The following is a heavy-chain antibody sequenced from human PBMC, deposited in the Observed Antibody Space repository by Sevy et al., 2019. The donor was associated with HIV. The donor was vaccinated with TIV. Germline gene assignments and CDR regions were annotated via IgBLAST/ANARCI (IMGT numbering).Heavy chain of an antibody. CDR3: ARRYFDL. J-gene: IGHJ5*02. CDR2: IRQDGNEI. V-gene: IGHV3-7*01. D-gene: IGHD1-26*01. Sequence: GGSLRLSCRGSGFTFSSFWMQWVRQAPGKGLEWVANIRQDGNEIYYVDSVKGRFTISRDNAKNALYLQMDGLRVEDTAVYYCARRYFDLRGQGTQVTVSS. CDR1: GFTFSSFW.